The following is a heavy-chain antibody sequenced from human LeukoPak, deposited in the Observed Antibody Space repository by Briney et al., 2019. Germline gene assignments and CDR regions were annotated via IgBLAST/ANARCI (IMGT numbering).Heavy chain of an antibody. CDR1: GYTFTSYG. J-gene: IGHJ4*02. V-gene: IGHV1-2*02. Sequence: ASVKVSCKASGYTFTSYGISWVRQAPGQGLEWMGWINPNSGGTNYAQKFQGRVTMTRDTSISIVYMELSRLRSDDTAVYWCSTSSGFYSPFDHWGQGTLVTVSS. CDR2: INPNSGGT. CDR3: STSSGFYSPFDH. D-gene: IGHD3-22*01.